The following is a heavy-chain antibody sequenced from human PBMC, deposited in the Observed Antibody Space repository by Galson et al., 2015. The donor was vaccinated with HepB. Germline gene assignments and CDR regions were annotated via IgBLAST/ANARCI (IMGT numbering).Heavy chain of an antibody. D-gene: IGHD3-10*01. J-gene: IGHJ4*02. CDR1: GFTFSSYA. Sequence: SLRLSCAASGFTFSSYAMHWVRQAPGKGLEYVSAISSNGGSTYYADSVKGRFTISRDNSKNTLYLQMSSLRAEDTAVYYCVKPPNPGVISYWGQGTLVTVSS. CDR2: ISSNGGST. V-gene: IGHV3-64D*06. CDR3: VKPPNPGVISY.